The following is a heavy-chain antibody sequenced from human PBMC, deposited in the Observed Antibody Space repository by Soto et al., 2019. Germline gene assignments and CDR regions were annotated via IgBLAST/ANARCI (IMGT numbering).Heavy chain of an antibody. J-gene: IGHJ4*02. CDR3: AKDPDPYSSSWYYFDY. Sequence: GGSLRLSCAASGFTFSTYSMNWVRQAPGKGLEWVAVISYDENNKYYADSVKGRFAISRDNSKNTLYLQMNSLRAEDTAVYYCAKDPDPYSSSWYYFDYWGQGTLVTVSS. D-gene: IGHD6-13*01. V-gene: IGHV3-30*18. CDR2: ISYDENNK. CDR1: GFTFSTYS.